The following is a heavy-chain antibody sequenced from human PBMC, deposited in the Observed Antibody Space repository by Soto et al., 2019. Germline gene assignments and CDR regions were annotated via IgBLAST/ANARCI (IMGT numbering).Heavy chain of an antibody. CDR2: ISGNGGSI. J-gene: IGHJ4*02. V-gene: IGHV3-23*01. D-gene: IGHD4-17*01. Sequence: GGSLRLSCAASGFTFSICAMTWVRQAPGQGLEWVSVISGNGGSIYYAESVKGRFTISRDNSKNTVYLQMNSLRVEDTAVYYCAKASSFYGDYGHYWGQGTLVTVSS. CDR3: AKASSFYGDYGHY. CDR1: GFTFSICA.